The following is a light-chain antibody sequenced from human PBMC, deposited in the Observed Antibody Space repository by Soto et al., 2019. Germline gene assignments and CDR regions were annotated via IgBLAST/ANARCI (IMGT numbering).Light chain of an antibody. J-gene: IGKJ1*01. V-gene: IGKV1-5*03. CDR3: QQYNSYPWT. CDR1: QSISSW. Sequence: DIQMTQSPSTLSASVGDRVTITCRASQSISSWLAWYQQKPGKAPKLLIYKASSLESGVPSRFSGRESGTEFTLTIRSLQPDEFATYYCQQYNSYPWTFGQGTKVEIK. CDR2: KAS.